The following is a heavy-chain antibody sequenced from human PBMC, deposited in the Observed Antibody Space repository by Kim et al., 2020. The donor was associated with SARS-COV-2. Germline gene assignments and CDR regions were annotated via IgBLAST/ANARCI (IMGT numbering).Heavy chain of an antibody. V-gene: IGHV7-4-1*02. CDR3: ARDRNLIAAAANFDY. CDR1: GYTFTSYA. Sequence: ASVKVSCKASGYTFTSYAMNWVRQAPGQGLEWMGWINTNTGNPTYAQGFTGRFVFSLDTSVSTAYLQISSLKAEDTAVYYFARDRNLIAAAANFDYWGQGTLVTVSS. D-gene: IGHD6-13*01. CDR2: INTNTGNP. J-gene: IGHJ4*02.